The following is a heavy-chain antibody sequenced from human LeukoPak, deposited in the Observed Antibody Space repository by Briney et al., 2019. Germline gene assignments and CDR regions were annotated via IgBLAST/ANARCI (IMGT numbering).Heavy chain of an antibody. Sequence: GGSLRLSCAASGFTFSSYWMSWVRLAPGKGLEWVANIKQDGSEKYYVDSVKGRFTISRDNAKNSLYLQMNSLRAEDTAVYYCAKDQAVLLWFGELLYDAFDIWDQGTMVTVSS. CDR3: AKDQAVLLWFGELLYDAFDI. J-gene: IGHJ3*02. D-gene: IGHD3-10*01. CDR2: IKQDGSEK. CDR1: GFTFSSYW. V-gene: IGHV3-7*01.